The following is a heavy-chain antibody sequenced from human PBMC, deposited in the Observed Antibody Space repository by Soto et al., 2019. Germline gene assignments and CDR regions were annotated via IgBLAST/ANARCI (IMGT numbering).Heavy chain of an antibody. CDR2: ISAYNGNT. D-gene: IGHD5-18*01. Sequence: QVQLVQSGGEVKKSGASVKVSCKVSGYIFTSYGISWVRQAPGQGLEWMGWISAYNGNTKYAEKHQGRATMTTDTSTNTAYMELRGLRYDDTAVYYCARDAGYSYGWGYYGMDVWGQGTTVTVSS. CDR1: GYIFTSYG. CDR3: ARDAGYSYGWGYYGMDV. V-gene: IGHV1-18*01. J-gene: IGHJ6*02.